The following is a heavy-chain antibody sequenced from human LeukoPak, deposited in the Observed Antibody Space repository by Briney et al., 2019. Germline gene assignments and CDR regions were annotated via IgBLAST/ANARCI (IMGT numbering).Heavy chain of an antibody. J-gene: IGHJ5*02. D-gene: IGHD3-22*01. CDR1: GFTFDDYA. Sequence: PGRSLRLSCAAYGFTFDDYAMHWVRQAPGKGLEWVSGISWNSGSIGYADSVKGRFTISRDNAKNSLYLQMNSLRAEDMALYYCAKGEYYYDSSGYKDNWFDPWGQGTLVTVSS. V-gene: IGHV3-9*03. CDR3: AKGEYYYDSSGYKDNWFDP. CDR2: ISWNSGSI.